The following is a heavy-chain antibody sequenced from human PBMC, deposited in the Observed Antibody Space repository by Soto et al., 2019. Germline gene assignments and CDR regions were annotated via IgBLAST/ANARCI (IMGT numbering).Heavy chain of an antibody. V-gene: IGHV4-31*03. CDR2: IYFRGNT. CDR3: AREGGAYDSGGYMCRGAFDI. J-gene: IGHJ3*02. CDR1: GDSISRIDYY. Sequence: QVQLQESGPGLVKPSQTLSLTCSVSGDSISRIDYYWTWIRQHPEKGLEWIGNIYFRGNTYYSPCPERRLTLSEDTSKSLFSPRWSSVSVADTPVCYSAREGGAYDSGGYMCRGAFDIWGQGTMVTVSS. D-gene: IGHD3-22*01.